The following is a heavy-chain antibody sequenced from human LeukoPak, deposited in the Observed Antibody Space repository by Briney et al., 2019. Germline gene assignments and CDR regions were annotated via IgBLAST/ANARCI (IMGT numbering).Heavy chain of an antibody. Sequence: SETLSLTCTVSGGSISSYYWSWIRQPPGKGLEWIGYIYYSGSTNYNPSLKSRVTISVDTSKNQFSLKLSSVTAADTAVYYCARAGRRGGAFDIWGQGTMVTVSS. CDR3: ARAGRRGGAFDI. CDR2: IYYSGST. J-gene: IGHJ3*02. V-gene: IGHV4-59*01. CDR1: GGSISSYY.